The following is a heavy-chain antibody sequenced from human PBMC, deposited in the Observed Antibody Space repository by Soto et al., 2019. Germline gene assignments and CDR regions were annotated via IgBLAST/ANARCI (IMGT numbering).Heavy chain of an antibody. J-gene: IGHJ4*02. CDR2: INAGNDYT. CDR3: ARDYDILTGYYLYGY. Sequence: ASVTVSCKAAGYTYSSYVVHWVRQAPGQRLEWMGWINAGNDYTKYSQKFKGKVTITRDTSASTAYMELSSLRSEDTAVYYCARDYDILTGYYLYGYWGQGTLVPVSS. D-gene: IGHD3-9*01. CDR1: GYTYSSYV. V-gene: IGHV1-3*01.